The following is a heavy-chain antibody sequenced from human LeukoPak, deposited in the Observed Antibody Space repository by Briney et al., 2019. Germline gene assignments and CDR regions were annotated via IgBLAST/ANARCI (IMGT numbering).Heavy chain of an antibody. CDR3: ARGFDSGYDSYYYYGMDV. V-gene: IGHV1-69*06. CDR2: IIPIFGTA. D-gene: IGHD5-12*01. CDR1: GGTFSSYA. Sequence: SVKVSCKASGGTFSSYAISWVRQAPGQGLEWMGGIIPIFGTANYAQKFQGRVTITADKSTRTAYMELSSLRSEDTAVYYCARGFDSGYDSYYYYGMDVWGKGTTVTVSS. J-gene: IGHJ6*04.